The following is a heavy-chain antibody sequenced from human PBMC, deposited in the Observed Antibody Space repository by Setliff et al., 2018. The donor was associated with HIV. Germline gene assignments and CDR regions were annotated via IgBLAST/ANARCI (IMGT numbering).Heavy chain of an antibody. V-gene: IGHV1-3*01. Sequence: GASVKVSCKAFGYTFSTNASHWVRQAPGQRLEWMGYINAGDDNTRYSEKFQGRVTITRDTSANTAYMELSSLRSEDTAVYYCARGSCSGCHLSDYWGRGTLVTVSS. CDR1: GYTFSTNA. CDR2: INAGDDNT. D-gene: IGHD2-15*01. CDR3: ARGSCSGCHLSDY. J-gene: IGHJ4*02.